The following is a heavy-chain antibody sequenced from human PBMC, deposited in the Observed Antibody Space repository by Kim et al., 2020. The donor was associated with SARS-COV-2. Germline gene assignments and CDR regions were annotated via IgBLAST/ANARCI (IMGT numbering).Heavy chain of an antibody. Sequence: ASVKVSCKASGYTFTSYGISCVRQAPGQGLEWMGWISAYNGNTNYAQKLQGRVTMTTDTSTSTAYMELRSLRSDDTAVYYCARSLRGDFWSGYLYYYYGMDVWGQGTTVTVSS. CDR1: GYTFTSYG. J-gene: IGHJ6*02. D-gene: IGHD3-3*01. CDR2: ISAYNGNT. V-gene: IGHV1-18*04. CDR3: ARSLRGDFWSGYLYYYYGMDV.